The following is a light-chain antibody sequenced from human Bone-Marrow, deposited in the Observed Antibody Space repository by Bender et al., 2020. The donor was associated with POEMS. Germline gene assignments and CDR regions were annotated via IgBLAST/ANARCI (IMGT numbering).Light chain of an antibody. CDR1: SSDVGSYDL. J-gene: IGLJ3*02. Sequence: QSALTQPASVSGSPGQSITISCAGTSSDVGSYDLVSWYQQHPGKAPKLLIYDVSDRPSGVSNRFSGSKSGNTASLTISGLQAEDEAEYWCSSFTSSSAHVLFGGGTKLTVL. V-gene: IGLV2-14*02. CDR3: SSFTSSSAHVL. CDR2: DVS.